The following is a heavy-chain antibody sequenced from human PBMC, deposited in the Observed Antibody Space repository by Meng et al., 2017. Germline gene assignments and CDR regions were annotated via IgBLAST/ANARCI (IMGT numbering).Heavy chain of an antibody. CDR1: GDSVSSNSAA. Sequence: QIQLQHAGPGLVKPSQTLSLICAISGDSVSSNSAAWNWIRQSPSRGLEWLGRAYYRSKWYHDYAESVKSRISIDPDTSKNQFSLQLRSVTPEDSAVYYCARGSYSFDSWGQRTLVTVSS. D-gene: IGHD1-26*01. CDR2: AYYRSKWYH. J-gene: IGHJ4*02. CDR3: ARGSYSFDS. V-gene: IGHV6-1*01.